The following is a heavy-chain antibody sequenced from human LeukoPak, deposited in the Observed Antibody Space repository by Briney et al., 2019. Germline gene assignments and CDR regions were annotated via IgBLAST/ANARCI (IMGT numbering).Heavy chain of an antibody. CDR1: GGSISSYY. Sequence: SETLSLTCTVSGGSISSYYWSWIRQPAGKGLEWIGRIYTSGSTNYNPSLKSRVTMSVDTSKNQFSLKLSSVTVADTAVYYCARGVGVGSYYYYYYMDVWGKGTTVTVSS. CDR2: IYTSGST. V-gene: IGHV4-4*07. CDR3: ARGVGVGSYYYYYYMDV. J-gene: IGHJ6*03. D-gene: IGHD1-26*01.